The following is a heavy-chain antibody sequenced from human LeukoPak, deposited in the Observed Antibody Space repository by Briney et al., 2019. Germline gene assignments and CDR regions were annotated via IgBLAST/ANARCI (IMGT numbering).Heavy chain of an antibody. J-gene: IGHJ4*02. CDR3: ARYGSGSYFVDY. CDR2: IYYSGST. CDR1: GGSISSYY. Sequence: SETPSLTCTVSGGSISSYYWSWIRQPPGKGLEWIGYIYYSGSTNYNPSLKSRVTISIDTSKNQFSLKLSSVTAADTAVYYCARYGSGSYFVDYWGQGTLVTVSS. D-gene: IGHD3-10*01. V-gene: IGHV4-59*08.